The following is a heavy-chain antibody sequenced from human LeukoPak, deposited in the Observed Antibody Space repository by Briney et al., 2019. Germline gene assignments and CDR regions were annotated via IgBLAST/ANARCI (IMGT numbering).Heavy chain of an antibody. CDR3: AKDMRYDSSGHFDF. CDR2: ISWNSGSI. Sequence: GGSLRLSCAASGFTLDDYAMHWVRQAPGKGLEWVSGISWNSGSIGYADSVKGRFTISRDNAKNSLYLQMNSLRAEDTALYYCAKDMRYDSSGHFDFLGQGTLVTRSS. D-gene: IGHD3-22*01. J-gene: IGHJ4*02. CDR1: GFTLDDYA. V-gene: IGHV3-9*01.